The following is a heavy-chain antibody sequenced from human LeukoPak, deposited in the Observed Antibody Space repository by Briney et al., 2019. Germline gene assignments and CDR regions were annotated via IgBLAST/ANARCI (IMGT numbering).Heavy chain of an antibody. V-gene: IGHV4-39*07. D-gene: IGHD1-26*01. J-gene: IGHJ4*02. CDR2: IYYSGST. Sequence: SETLSLTCTVSGGSISSSSYYWGWIRQPPGKGLEWIGSIYYSGSTYYNPSLKSRVTISVDTSKNQFSLKLSSVTAADTAVYYCARDVGATALFDYWGQGTLVTVSS. CDR1: GGSISSSSYY. CDR3: ARDVGATALFDY.